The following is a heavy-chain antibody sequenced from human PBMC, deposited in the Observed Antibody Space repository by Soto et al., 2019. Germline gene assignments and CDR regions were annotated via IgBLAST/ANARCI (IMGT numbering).Heavy chain of an antibody. J-gene: IGHJ4*02. CDR3: ARGSSTVRGVTITVTNFDY. Sequence: QVHLVESGGGLVKPGGSLRISCAASGFNFNDYYMNWIRQTPGKGLEWISYISSSSSDIKYADSVKGRFTISRDNANTSLYLQMHSLRAEDTAVYFCARGSSTVRGVTITVTNFDYWGQGTLVTVSS. V-gene: IGHV3-11*06. D-gene: IGHD3-10*01. CDR2: ISSSSSDI. CDR1: GFNFNDYY.